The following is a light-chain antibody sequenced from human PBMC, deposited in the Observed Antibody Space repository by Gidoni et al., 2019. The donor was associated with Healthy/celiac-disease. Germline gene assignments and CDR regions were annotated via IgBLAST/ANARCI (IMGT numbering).Light chain of an antibody. CDR3: QQRSNGPLT. V-gene: IGKV3-11*01. CDR2: DAS. Sequence: EIVLTQSPATLSLSPGERATLSCRASQSLSSYLAWYQQKPGQAPRLLIYDASNRATGIPARFSGSGSGTDCTLPISSLEPEDFAVYYCQQRSNGPLTFGGGTKVEIK. CDR1: QSLSSY. J-gene: IGKJ4*01.